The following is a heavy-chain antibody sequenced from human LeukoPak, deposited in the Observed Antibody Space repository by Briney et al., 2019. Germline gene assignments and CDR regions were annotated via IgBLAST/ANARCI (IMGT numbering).Heavy chain of an antibody. D-gene: IGHD6-19*01. Sequence: AGGSLRLSCAASGFTFSSYSMNWVRQAPGKGLEWVSYISSSSSTIYYADSVKGRFTISRDNAKNSLYLQMNSLRAEDTAVYYCAREVDPRVRQWLVRGAHEDAFDIWGQGTMVTVSS. V-gene: IGHV3-48*01. CDR3: AREVDPRVRQWLVRGAHEDAFDI. CDR1: GFTFSSYS. J-gene: IGHJ3*02. CDR2: ISSSSSTI.